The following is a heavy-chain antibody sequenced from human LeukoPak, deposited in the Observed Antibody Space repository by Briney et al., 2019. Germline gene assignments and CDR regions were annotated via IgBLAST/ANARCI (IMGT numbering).Heavy chain of an antibody. D-gene: IGHD2-2*01. CDR1: GYSISSGY. CDR3: ARGRGHCSGTSCFGRAFDL. CDR2: TYTSGST. J-gene: IGHJ3*01. V-gene: IGHV4-61*02. Sequence: SETLSLTCTVSGYSISSGYLWGWIRQPAGKGLEWIGRTYTSGSTNYNPSLKSRVTILLDTSKNQFSLKLNSVTAADTAVYYCARGRGHCSGTSCFGRAFDLWGQGTMVTVSS.